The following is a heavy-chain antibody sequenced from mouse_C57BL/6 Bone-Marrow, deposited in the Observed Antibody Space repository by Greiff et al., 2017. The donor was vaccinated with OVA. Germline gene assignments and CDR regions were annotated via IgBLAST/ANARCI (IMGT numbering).Heavy chain of an antibody. J-gene: IGHJ3*01. Sequence: LVESGAELVRPGTSVKVSCKASGYAFTNYLIEWVKQRPGQGLEWIGVINPGSGGTNYNEKFKGKATLTADKSSSTAYMQLSSLTSEDSAVYFCARIYGSAYWGQGTLVTVSA. V-gene: IGHV1-54*01. D-gene: IGHD1-1*02. CDR1: GYAFTNYL. CDR2: INPGSGGT. CDR3: ARIYGSAY.